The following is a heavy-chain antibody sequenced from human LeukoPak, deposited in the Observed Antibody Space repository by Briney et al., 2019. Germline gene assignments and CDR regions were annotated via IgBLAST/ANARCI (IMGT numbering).Heavy chain of an antibody. V-gene: IGHV3-30*02. CDR3: AKDLYYYDSSGYPDY. CDR2: IRYDGSNK. J-gene: IGHJ4*02. CDR1: GFTFSSYG. Sequence: GGSLRLSCAASGFTFSSYGMSWVRQAPGKGLEWVAFIRYDGSNKYYADSVKGRFTISRDNSKNTLYLQMNSLRAEDTAVYYCAKDLYYYDSSGYPDYWGQGTLVTVSS. D-gene: IGHD3-22*01.